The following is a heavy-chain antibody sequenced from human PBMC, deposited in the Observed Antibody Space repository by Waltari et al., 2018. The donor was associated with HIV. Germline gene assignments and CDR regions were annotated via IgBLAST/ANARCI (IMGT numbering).Heavy chain of an antibody. CDR3: AKEPYTGTYYYYGMDV. CDR1: GFTFSSNG. CDR2: ISYDGSNK. Sequence: VQLVESGGGVVQPGRSLRLSCAASGFTFSSNGMHWVRQAPGKGLEWLAVISYDGSNKFYADSVKGRFTISRDNSKNTLYLQMNSLRAEDTAVYYCAKEPYTGTYYYYGMDVWGQGTTVTVSS. J-gene: IGHJ6*02. V-gene: IGHV3-30*18. D-gene: IGHD1-26*01.